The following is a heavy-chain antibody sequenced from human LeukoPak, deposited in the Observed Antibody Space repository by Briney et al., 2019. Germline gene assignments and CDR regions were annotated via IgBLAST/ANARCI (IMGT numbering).Heavy chain of an antibody. Sequence: ASVTVTCKASGYTFTDYYMHWVQPAPGKGLEWMGRVHPEDGETIYAEKFQGRVTIAADTSTDTAYMELSSLRSEDTAVYYCATWEEISYGVRMGYYFDYWGQGTLVTVSS. J-gene: IGHJ4*02. CDR3: ATWEEISYGVRMGYYFDY. CDR1: GYTFTDYY. CDR2: VHPEDGET. D-gene: IGHD4-17*01. V-gene: IGHV1-69-2*01.